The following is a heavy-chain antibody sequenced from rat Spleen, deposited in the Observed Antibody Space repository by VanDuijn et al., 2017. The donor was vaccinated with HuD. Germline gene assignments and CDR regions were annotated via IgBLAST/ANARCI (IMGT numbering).Heavy chain of an antibody. J-gene: IGHJ2*01. Sequence: EVKLVESGGGLVQPGRSLKLSCAASGFTFSDYYMAWVRQAPKKGLEWVASISYEGSSSYYGDSVKGRFTVSRDDAKSTLYLQMDSLGSEDTATYYCASGSYYFDYWGQGVMVTVSS. CDR1: GFTFSDYY. CDR2: ISYEGSSS. D-gene: IGHD1-4*01. CDR3: ASGSYYFDY. V-gene: IGHV5-22*01.